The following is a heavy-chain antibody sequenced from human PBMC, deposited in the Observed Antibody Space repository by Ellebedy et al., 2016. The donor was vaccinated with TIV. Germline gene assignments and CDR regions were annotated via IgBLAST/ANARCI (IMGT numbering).Heavy chain of an antibody. Sequence: AASVKVSCKASGYTFTSYYMHWVRQAPGQGLEWMGIINPSGGSTSYAQKFQGRVTMTRDTSTSTVYMEVSNLRSVDTAVYYCARDRSWNFFNYYGMDVWGQGTTVTVSS. CDR3: ARDRSWNFFNYYGMDV. V-gene: IGHV1-46*01. J-gene: IGHJ6*02. CDR1: GYTFTSYY. D-gene: IGHD1-7*01. CDR2: INPSGGST.